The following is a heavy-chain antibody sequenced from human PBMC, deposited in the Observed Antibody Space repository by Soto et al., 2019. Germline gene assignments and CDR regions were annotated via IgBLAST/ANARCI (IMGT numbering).Heavy chain of an antibody. J-gene: IGHJ6*02. D-gene: IGHD3-10*01. V-gene: IGHV2-5*02. CDR3: VRNWRYYGGDYYYGMDA. CDR2: IYWDDDE. Sequence: ITLKESGPTLVKPTQTLTLTCTFSGFSLNTGGVGVGWVRQPRGKAMEWLALIYWDDDERYRPSLRSRLNITKDTLNKQVVLKKTHMDPEETTTYYCVRNWRYYGGDYYYGMDAWGQGTTVTVSS. CDR1: GFSLNTGGVG.